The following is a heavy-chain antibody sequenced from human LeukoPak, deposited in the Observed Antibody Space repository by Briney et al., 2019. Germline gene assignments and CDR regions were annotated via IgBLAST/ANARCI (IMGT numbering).Heavy chain of an antibody. CDR2: ISGSGDKT. CDR1: GCTFSDYA. CDR3: AKDTSAWWYHRAYMNV. Sequence: SGGSLRLSCAASGCTFSDYAMSWVRQAPGGGLEWVSAISGSGDKTFHADSVKGRFTTSRDNSKNTLSLQMSSLRVEDSAVYFCAKDTSAWWYHRAYMNVWGTGTTVTVSS. V-gene: IGHV3-23*01. D-gene: IGHD2-15*01. J-gene: IGHJ6*03.